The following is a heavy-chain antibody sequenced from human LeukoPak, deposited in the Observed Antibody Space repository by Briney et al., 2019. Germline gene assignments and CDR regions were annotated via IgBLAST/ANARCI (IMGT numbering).Heavy chain of an antibody. V-gene: IGHV4-4*07. Sequence: SETLSLTCTLSGASVNSYYWRWTRQPAGKGLAWIGRIYYSGSTNYNPSLKSRVSMSVDTSKNQFSLKLTSVTAADTAGYYCARGGKATVVTMWGQGILVTVSS. CDR1: GASVNSYY. D-gene: IGHD4-23*01. CDR3: ARGGKATVVTM. CDR2: IYYSGST. J-gene: IGHJ4*02.